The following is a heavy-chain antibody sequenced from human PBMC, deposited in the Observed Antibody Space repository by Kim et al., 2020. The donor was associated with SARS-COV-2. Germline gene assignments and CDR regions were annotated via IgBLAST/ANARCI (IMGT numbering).Heavy chain of an antibody. CDR3: ARDAIAPSYYGMDV. CDR2: ISYDGSNN. J-gene: IGHJ6*02. Sequence: GGSLRLSCAASGFTFSSYAMHWVRQAPGKGLEWVAVISYDGSNNYYADSVKGRFTISRDNSKNTLYLQMNSLTAEDTAVYYCARDAIAPSYYGMDVWGQGTTVTVSS. D-gene: IGHD6-13*01. CDR1: GFTFSSYA. V-gene: IGHV3-30-3*01.